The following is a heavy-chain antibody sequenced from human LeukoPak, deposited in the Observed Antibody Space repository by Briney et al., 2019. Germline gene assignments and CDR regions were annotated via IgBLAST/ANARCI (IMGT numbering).Heavy chain of an antibody. J-gene: IGHJ6*02. CDR1: GFTFSSYA. V-gene: IGHV3-64D*06. CDR3: AKGDESVVVPAAIRHYYYYGMDV. D-gene: IGHD2-2*01. Sequence: GGSLRLSCSASGFTFSSYAMHWVRQAPGKGLEYVSAISSNGGSTYYADSVKGRFTISRDNSKNTLYLQMSSLRAEDTAVYYCAKGDESVVVPAAIRHYYYYGMDVWGQGTTVTVSS. CDR2: ISSNGGST.